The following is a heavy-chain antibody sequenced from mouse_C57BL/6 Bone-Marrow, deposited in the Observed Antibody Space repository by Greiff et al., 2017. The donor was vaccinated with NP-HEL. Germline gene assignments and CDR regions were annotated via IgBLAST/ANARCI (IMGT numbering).Heavy chain of an antibody. Sequence: EVQGVESGGGLVQPGGSLKLSCAASGFTFSDYYMYWVRQTPEKRLEWVAYISNGGGSTYYPDTVKGRFTISRDNAKNTLYLLMSRLKSEDTAMYYCARLPPYAMDYWGQGTSVTVSS. J-gene: IGHJ4*01. CDR1: GFTFSDYY. CDR2: ISNGGGST. CDR3: ARLPPYAMDY. D-gene: IGHD1-1*01. V-gene: IGHV5-12*01.